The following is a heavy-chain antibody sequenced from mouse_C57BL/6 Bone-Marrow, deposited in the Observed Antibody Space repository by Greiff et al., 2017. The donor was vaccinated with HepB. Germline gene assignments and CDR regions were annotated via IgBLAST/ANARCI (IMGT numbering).Heavy chain of an antibody. CDR1: GYTFTSYW. Sequence: QVQLQQPGAELVKPGASVKLSCKASGYTFTSYWMQWVKQRPGQGLEWIGEIDPSDSYTNYNQKFKGKATLTVDTSSSTAYMQLSSLTSEDSAVYYCARRGLPVYYFDYWGQGTTLTVSS. CDR2: IDPSDSYT. CDR3: ARRGLPVYYFDY. V-gene: IGHV1-50*01. D-gene: IGHD3-3*01. J-gene: IGHJ2*01.